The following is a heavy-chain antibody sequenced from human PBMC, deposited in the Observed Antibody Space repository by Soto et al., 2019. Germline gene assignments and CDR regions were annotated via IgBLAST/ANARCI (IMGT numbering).Heavy chain of an antibody. Sequence: GGSLRLSCATSGFPFNDYYMTWIRQAPGKGLEWLSHISPKSTFRNYADSAKGRFTISRDNTESSLFLQMNSLGVDDTAVYSCVRGGGGGLFENWGQGVLVTVSS. J-gene: IGHJ4*02. CDR1: GFPFNDYY. V-gene: IGHV3-11*06. CDR3: VRGGGGGLFEN. CDR2: ISPKSTFR. D-gene: IGHD2-21*01.